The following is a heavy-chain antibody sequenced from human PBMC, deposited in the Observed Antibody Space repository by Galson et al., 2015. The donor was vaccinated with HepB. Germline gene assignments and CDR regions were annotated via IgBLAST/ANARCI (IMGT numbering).Heavy chain of an antibody. CDR2: MNPNSGNT. CDR1: GYTFTSYD. J-gene: IGHJ5*02. CDR3: ARGGRGSTSWGWVDP. D-gene: IGHD2-2*01. Sequence: SVKVTCKASGYTFTSYDINWVRQATGQGLEWMGWMNPNSGNTGHAQKFQGRVTMTRNTSISTAYMELSSLRSEDTAVYYCARGGRGSTSWGWVDPWGQGTLVTVSS. V-gene: IGHV1-8*01.